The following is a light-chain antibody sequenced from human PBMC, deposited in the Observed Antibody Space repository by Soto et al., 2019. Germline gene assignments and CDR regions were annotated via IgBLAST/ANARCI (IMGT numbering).Light chain of an antibody. V-gene: IGKV3-20*01. CDR3: QQYGSSPFT. CDR1: QSVSSSY. Sequence: ESVLTQSPGTLSMSPGERATLSCRASQSVSSSYSAWYQQKPGQAPRLLIYGASSRATGIPDRFSDSGSGTDFTLTISRLEPEDFAVYYCQQYGSSPFTFGPGTKVDIK. CDR2: GAS. J-gene: IGKJ3*01.